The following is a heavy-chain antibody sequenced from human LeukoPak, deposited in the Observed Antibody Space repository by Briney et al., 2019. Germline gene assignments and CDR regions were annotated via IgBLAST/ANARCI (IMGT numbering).Heavy chain of an antibody. Sequence: GGSLRLSCAASGFTFSSYAMSWVRQAPGKGLEWVSAISGSGGSTYYADSVKGRFTISRDNARDTLYLQMNSLRVDDTAVYYCARVRGGNWGRGTLVTVSS. V-gene: IGHV3-23*01. CDR3: ARVRGGN. CDR2: ISGSGGST. CDR1: GFTFSSYA. J-gene: IGHJ1*01. D-gene: IGHD2/OR15-2a*01.